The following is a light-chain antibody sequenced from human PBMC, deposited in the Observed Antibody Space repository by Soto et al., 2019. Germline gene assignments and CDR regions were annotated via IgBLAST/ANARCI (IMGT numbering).Light chain of an antibody. CDR3: QQYGTSPHT. CDR2: GAS. CDR1: QSVNSNY. V-gene: IGKV3-20*01. Sequence: EIVLTQSPGTLSLSPGERATLSCRASQSVNSNYLDWYQQKPGQVPRPLIYGASIRSACVPDRLSCSWSGTDFTLTISRLEHEDYAVYYCQQYGTSPHTFGQGTKLEIK. J-gene: IGKJ2*01.